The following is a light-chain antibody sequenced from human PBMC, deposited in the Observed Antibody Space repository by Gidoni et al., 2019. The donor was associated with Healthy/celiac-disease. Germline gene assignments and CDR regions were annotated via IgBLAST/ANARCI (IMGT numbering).Light chain of an antibody. V-gene: IGKV3-20*01. J-gene: IGKJ2*01. CDR3: QPYGSSPYT. CDR2: GAS. CDR1: QSVSSSY. Sequence: EIVLTQSPGTLSLSPGERATLSCRASQSVSSSYLAWYQQKPGQAPRLLIYGASSRATGIPDRFSGSGSATDFTLTISRLEPEAFAVYYCQPYGSSPYTFXQXTKLEIK.